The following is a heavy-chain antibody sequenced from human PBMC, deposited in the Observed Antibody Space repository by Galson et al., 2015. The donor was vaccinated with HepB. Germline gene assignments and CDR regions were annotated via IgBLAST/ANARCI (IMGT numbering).Heavy chain of an antibody. CDR3: ARGRSGSYCLDY. CDR2: INHSGST. J-gene: IGHJ4*02. V-gene: IGHV4-34*01. D-gene: IGHD3-10*01. CDR1: GGSFSGYY. Sequence: SETLSLTCAVYGGSFSGYYWSWIRQPPGKGLEWIGGINHSGSTNYNPSLKSRVTISVDTSKNQFSLKLSSVTAADTAVYYCARGRSGSYCLDYWGQGTLVTVSS.